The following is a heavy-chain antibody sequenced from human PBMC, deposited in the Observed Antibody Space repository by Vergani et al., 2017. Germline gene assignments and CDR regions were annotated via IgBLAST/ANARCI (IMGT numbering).Heavy chain of an antibody. CDR3: ASGGHGSENGGALQL. CDR1: GYIFSNFW. D-gene: IGHD3-10*01. J-gene: IGHJ3*01. Sequence: EKQFVQSGSETKKPGESLKISCQAFGYIFSNFWIVWVRQRPGRGLEWMGIIYPGDSEVKSNPTFRGQVIFSVDTSVNTAYLQWRSLQSSDTATYFCASGGHGSENGGALQLWGQGTNITVSS. V-gene: IGHV5-51*01. CDR2: IYPGDSEV.